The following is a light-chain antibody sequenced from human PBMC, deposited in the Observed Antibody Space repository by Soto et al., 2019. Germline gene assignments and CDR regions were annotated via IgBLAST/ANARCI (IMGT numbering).Light chain of an antibody. CDR3: HHYRCSPRSWT. J-gene: IGKJ1*01. CDR1: QSVSSSY. CDR2: GAS. Sequence: EIVLTQSPGILSLSPGERATLSCRASQSVSSSYLAWYQQKPSQAPRLLIYGASSRATGIPDRFSCSGFGTDFTLTISRLEPEDFAFYYCHHYRCSPRSWTFGQGTKVEIK. V-gene: IGKV3-20*01.